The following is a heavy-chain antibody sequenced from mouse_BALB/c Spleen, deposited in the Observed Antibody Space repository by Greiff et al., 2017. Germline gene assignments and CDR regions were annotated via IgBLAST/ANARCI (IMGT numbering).Heavy chain of an antibody. CDR2: ISYDGSN. J-gene: IGHJ4*01. CDR1: GYSITSGYY. V-gene: IGHV3-6*02. CDR3: ARGIYDGYYVAMDY. D-gene: IGHD2-3*01. Sequence: EVQLVESGPGLVKPSQSLSLTCSVTGYSITSGYYWNWIRQFPGNKLEWMGYISYDGSNNYNPSLKNRISITRDTSKNQFFLKLNSVTTEDTATYYCARGIYDGYYVAMDYWGQGTSVTVSS.